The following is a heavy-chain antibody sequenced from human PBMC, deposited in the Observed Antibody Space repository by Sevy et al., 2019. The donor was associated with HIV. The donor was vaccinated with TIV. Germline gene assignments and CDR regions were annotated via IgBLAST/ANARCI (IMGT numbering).Heavy chain of an antibody. Sequence: GGSLRLSCAASGFTFSSYSMNWVRQAPGKGLEWVSSISNSSSYIYYADSVKGRFTISRDNAQNSLYLQMNSLRAEDTAVYYCASDSSGYHSFDYWGQGTLVTVSS. CDR2: ISNSSSYI. D-gene: IGHD3-22*01. V-gene: IGHV3-21*01. CDR1: GFTFSSYS. J-gene: IGHJ4*02. CDR3: ASDSSGYHSFDY.